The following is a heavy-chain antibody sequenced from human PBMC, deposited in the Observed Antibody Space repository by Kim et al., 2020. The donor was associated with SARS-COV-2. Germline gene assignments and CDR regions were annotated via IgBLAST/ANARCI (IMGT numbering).Heavy chain of an antibody. V-gene: IGHV4-39*07. Sequence: SETLSLTCTVSGGSISSTSYHWGWIRQPPGKGLEWIGSIYYSGTTYYNPSLKSRLTISLDTSKNHFSLRLSSLTAADTAVYYCARDSPLHVIAVAVRGFFDYWGQGTLVSVSS. CDR2: IYYSGTT. D-gene: IGHD6-19*01. CDR3: ARDSPLHVIAVAVRGFFDY. CDR1: GGSISSTSYH. J-gene: IGHJ4*02.